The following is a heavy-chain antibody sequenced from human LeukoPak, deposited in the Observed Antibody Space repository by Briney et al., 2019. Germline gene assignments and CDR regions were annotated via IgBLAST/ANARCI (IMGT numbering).Heavy chain of an antibody. CDR1: GYTFTVYY. V-gene: IGHV1-2*02. D-gene: IGHD1-1*01. CDR3: AREGTTGTTTDLDY. Sequence: ASVKLSCKASGYTFTVYYMHWVRQAPGQGLEWMEWISPNSGATNYAQNFQGRVTMTRDTSISTVYMELSRLRSDDTAVYYCAREGTTGTTTDLDYWGQGTLVTVSS. J-gene: IGHJ4*02. CDR2: ISPNSGAT.